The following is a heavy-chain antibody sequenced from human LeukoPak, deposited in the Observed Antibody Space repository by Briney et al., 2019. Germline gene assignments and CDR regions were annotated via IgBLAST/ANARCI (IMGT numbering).Heavy chain of an antibody. CDR1: GFTFSSYA. Sequence: TGESLKISCAASGFTFSSYAMHWVRQAPGKGLEWVSTISTGGGSTYYADSVEGRFTISRDNSKSTLYLQMISLRAEDTAVYYCAKQSSPYYYGMDVWGQGTTVTVSS. J-gene: IGHJ6*02. CDR3: AKQSSPYYYGMDV. CDR2: ISTGGGST. D-gene: IGHD6-13*01. V-gene: IGHV3-23*01.